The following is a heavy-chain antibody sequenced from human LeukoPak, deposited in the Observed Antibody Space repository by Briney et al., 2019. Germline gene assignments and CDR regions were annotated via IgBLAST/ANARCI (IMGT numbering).Heavy chain of an antibody. CDR1: GFTFSAYN. V-gene: IGHV3-21*01. D-gene: IGHD6-19*01. CDR2: ITTSSSYM. J-gene: IGHJ6*03. Sequence: PGGSLRLSCAATGFTFSAYNMNWVRRTPGKGLEWVSSITTSSSYMFYADSVRGRFTISRDNAENSLYLQMNSLRDEDTAVYYCARDPYSGGYGAYYYYYMDVWGKGTTVTVSS. CDR3: ARDPYSGGYGAYYYYYMDV.